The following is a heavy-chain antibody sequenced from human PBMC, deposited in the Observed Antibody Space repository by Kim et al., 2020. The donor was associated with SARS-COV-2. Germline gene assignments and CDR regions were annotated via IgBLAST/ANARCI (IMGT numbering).Heavy chain of an antibody. V-gene: IGHV4-34*01. D-gene: IGHD2-2*01. CDR3: AREATRVPAAMRGPFDP. J-gene: IGHJ5*02. Sequence: SETLSLTCAVYGGSFSGYYWSWIRQPPGKGLEWIGEINHSGSTNYNPSLKSRVTISVDTSKNQFSLKLSSVTAADTAVYYCAREATRVPAAMRGPFDPWGQGTLVTVSS. CDR1: GGSFSGYY. CDR2: INHSGST.